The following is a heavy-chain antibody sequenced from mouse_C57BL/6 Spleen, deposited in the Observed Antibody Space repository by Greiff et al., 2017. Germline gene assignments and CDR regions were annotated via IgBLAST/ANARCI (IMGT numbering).Heavy chain of an antibody. D-gene: IGHD1-1*01. CDR3: ARFWTTVVEDWYFDV. J-gene: IGHJ1*03. V-gene: IGHV1-72*01. CDR2: IDPNSGGT. Sequence: QVQLQQPGAELVKPGASVKLSCKASGYTFTSYWMHWVKQRPGRGLEWIGRIDPNSGGTKYNEKFKSKATLTVDKPSSTAYMQLSSLTSEDSAVYYCARFWTTVVEDWYFDVWGTGTTVTVSS. CDR1: GYTFTSYW.